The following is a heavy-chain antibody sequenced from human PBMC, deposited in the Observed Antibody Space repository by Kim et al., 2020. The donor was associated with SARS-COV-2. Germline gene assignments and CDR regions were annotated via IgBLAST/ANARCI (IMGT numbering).Heavy chain of an antibody. CDR2: VIPVFGTA. V-gene: IGHV1-69*13. D-gene: IGHD6-19*01. CDR3: ARDRQSGWSTYHYFDY. J-gene: IGHJ4*02. Sequence: SVKVSCKASGGTFSNYAINWVRQAPGQGPEWMGGVIPVFGTAKYARKFQGRVTITADESTTTAYMELSSLTSDDTAMYYCARDRQSGWSTYHYFDYWGQGTLVTVSS. CDR1: GGTFSNYA.